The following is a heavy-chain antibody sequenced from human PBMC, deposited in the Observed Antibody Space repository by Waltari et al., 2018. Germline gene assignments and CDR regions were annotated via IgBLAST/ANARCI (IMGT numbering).Heavy chain of an antibody. Sequence: QVQLQESGPGLVKPSETLSLTCAVSGYSISSGYYWGWIRQPPGKGLEWIGSIYHSGSTYYNPSLKSRVTISVDTSKNQFSLKLSSVTAADTAVYYCARYDYGDYGSLDYWGQGTLVTVSS. D-gene: IGHD4-17*01. V-gene: IGHV4-38-2*01. CDR1: GYSISSGYY. J-gene: IGHJ4*02. CDR2: IYHSGST. CDR3: ARYDYGDYGSLDY.